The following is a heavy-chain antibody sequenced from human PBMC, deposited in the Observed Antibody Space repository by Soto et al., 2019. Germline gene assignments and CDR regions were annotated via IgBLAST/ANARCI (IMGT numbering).Heavy chain of an antibody. J-gene: IGHJ4*02. Sequence: QITLKESGLTLVKPTQTLTLTCSLSGFSISTSKVGVSWIRQPPGKALEWLALIYWDDAKRYRPSLKSRLTVTKDTSNNQGVLTMTNMDPVDTATYYCAHRQIGYYGYFDFWGQGMLVTVSS. V-gene: IGHV2-5*02. D-gene: IGHD3-10*01. CDR3: AHRQIGYYGYFDF. CDR1: GFSISTSKVG. CDR2: IYWDDAK.